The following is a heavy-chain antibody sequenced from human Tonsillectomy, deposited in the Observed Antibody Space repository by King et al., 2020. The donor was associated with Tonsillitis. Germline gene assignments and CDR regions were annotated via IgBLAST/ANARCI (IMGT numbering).Heavy chain of an antibody. J-gene: IGHJ4*02. D-gene: IGHD3-10*01. Sequence: QLQESGPGLVKPSETLSLTCAVSGFSISGGYYWGWIRQPPGKGLEWIGSIYLSGNTYYNPSLKSRVTLSVDMSKNQFSLKLSSVTAADTAVYYCASGVLYYFDYWGQGTLVTVSS. CDR2: IYLSGNT. V-gene: IGHV4-38-2*01. CDR1: GFSISGGYY. CDR3: ASGVLYYFDY.